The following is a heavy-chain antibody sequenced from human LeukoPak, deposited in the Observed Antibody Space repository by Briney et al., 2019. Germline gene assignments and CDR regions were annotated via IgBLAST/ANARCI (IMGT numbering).Heavy chain of an antibody. Sequence: ASVKVSCKASGYIFTAYYMHWVRQAPGQGLEWMGWINANSGGINYAQKFQGWVTMTRDTSISTAYMELSRLRSDDTAVYYCARGRDTAMVTTGFDYWGQGTLVTVSS. CDR3: ARGRDTAMVTTGFDY. J-gene: IGHJ4*02. D-gene: IGHD5-18*01. CDR2: INANSGGI. CDR1: GYIFTAYY. V-gene: IGHV1-2*04.